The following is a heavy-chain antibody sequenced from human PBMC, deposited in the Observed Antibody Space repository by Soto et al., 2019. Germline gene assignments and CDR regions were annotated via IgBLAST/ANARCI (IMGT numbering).Heavy chain of an antibody. V-gene: IGHV3-30*18. D-gene: IGHD3-3*01. CDR2: IKSDGTEQ. J-gene: IGHJ5*02. CDR3: VKPRSSLEWPPFDP. CDR1: GFAFRSYG. Sequence: QVKLVESGGRVVQPGKSLRLSCAASGFAFRSYGMHWVRQAPGKGLEWVAVIKSDGTEQSYADSVVGRFFISRDNRRNTIFLQMNTVRPEDTAVYYCVKPRSSLEWPPFDPWGQGTLVTVSS.